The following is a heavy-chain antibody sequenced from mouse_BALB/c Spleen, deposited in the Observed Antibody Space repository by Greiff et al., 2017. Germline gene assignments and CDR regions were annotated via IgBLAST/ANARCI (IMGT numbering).Heavy chain of an antibody. Sequence: EVQLQQSGPGLVKPSQSLSLTCTVTGYSITSDYAWNWIRQSPGNQLEWMGYISYSGSTSYNPSLKSRISVTRDTSKNQFFLQLKSVTTEDTATYYCARTLYYYGSFYAMDYWGQGTTVTVSS. J-gene: IGHJ4*01. D-gene: IGHD1-1*01. CDR1: GYSITSDYA. CDR3: ARTLYYYGSFYAMDY. CDR2: ISYSGST. V-gene: IGHV3-2*02.